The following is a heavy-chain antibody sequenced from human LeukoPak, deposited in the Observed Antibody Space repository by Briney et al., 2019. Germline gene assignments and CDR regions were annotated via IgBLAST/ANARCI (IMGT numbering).Heavy chain of an antibody. CDR3: AKDSRIAVAGTIDY. V-gene: IGHV3-30*18. CDR1: GFTFSSYG. D-gene: IGHD6-19*01. Sequence: PGGSLRLSCAASGFTFSSYGMHWVRQASGKGLEWVAVISYDGSNKYYADSVKGRFTIPRDNSKNTLYLQMNSLRAEDTAVYYCAKDSRIAVAGTIDYWGQGTLVTVSS. CDR2: ISYDGSNK. J-gene: IGHJ4*02.